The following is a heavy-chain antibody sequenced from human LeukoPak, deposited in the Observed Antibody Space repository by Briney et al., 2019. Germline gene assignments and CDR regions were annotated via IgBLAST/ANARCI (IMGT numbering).Heavy chain of an antibody. Sequence: SETLSLTCTVSGGSISIYYWSWIRQPPGEGLEWRGYIYYSGSTNYNPSLKGRVTISVDTSKNQFSLKLSSVTAADTAVYYCARWSSFYYYYMDVWGKGTTVSVSS. CDR3: ARWSSFYYYYMDV. V-gene: IGHV4-59*01. CDR2: IYYSGST. J-gene: IGHJ6*03. D-gene: IGHD6-13*01. CDR1: GGSISIYY.